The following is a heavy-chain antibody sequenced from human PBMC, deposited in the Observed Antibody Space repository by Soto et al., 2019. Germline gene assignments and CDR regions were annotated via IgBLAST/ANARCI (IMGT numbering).Heavy chain of an antibody. D-gene: IGHD5-18*01. CDR2: VNAGNGNT. V-gene: IGHV1-3*01. CDR1: GYTFTSYA. CDR3: AREKSIQLWFAPSYYGMDV. J-gene: IGHJ6*02. Sequence: ASVKVSCKASGYTFTSYAMHWVRQAPGQRLEWMGWVNAGNGNTKYSQKFQGRVTITRDTSASTAYMELSSLRSEDTAVYYSAREKSIQLWFAPSYYGMDVWGQGTTVTVSS.